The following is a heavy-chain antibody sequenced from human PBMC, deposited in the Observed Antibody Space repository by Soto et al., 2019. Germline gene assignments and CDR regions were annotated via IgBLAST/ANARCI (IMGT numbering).Heavy chain of an antibody. CDR3: ARQSSSSSGDY. CDR2: IWYDGSNK. J-gene: IGHJ4*02. V-gene: IGHV3-33*01. CDR1: GFTFSSYG. Sequence: QVQLVESGGGVVQPGRSLRLSCAASGFTFSSYGMHWVRQAPGKGLEWVAVIWYDGSNKYYADSVKGRFTISRDNSKNTRYLQMNSLRAEDTAVYYCARQSSSSSGDYWGQGTLVTVSS. D-gene: IGHD6-6*01.